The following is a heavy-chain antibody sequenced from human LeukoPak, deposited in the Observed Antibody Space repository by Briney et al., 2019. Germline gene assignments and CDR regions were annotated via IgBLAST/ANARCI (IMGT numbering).Heavy chain of an antibody. CDR1: GGSLSSYY. Sequence: SEALSLIRTVFGGSLSSYYWSWIPQPAGKGVGWVGRIYISGSTNYNPCLQSRVTMPVDTSKNQFSLKVRSVTAADTAGYYCAREGAIVGATTECVFDYWGQRTLVTVSS. V-gene: IGHV4-4*07. D-gene: IGHD1-26*01. J-gene: IGHJ4*02. CDR2: IYISGST. CDR3: AREGAIVGATTECVFDY.